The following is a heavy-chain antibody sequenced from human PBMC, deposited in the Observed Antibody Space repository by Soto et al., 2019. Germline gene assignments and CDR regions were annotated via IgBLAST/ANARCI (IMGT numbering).Heavy chain of an antibody. D-gene: IGHD6-19*01. J-gene: IGHJ3*02. CDR1: GGTFSSSA. V-gene: IGHV1-69*06. CDR2: IIPTFGTA. Sequence: QVQLVQSGAEMREPGSSVKVSCKASGGTFSSSAINWLRQAPGQGPEWMGGIIPTFGTANYTEKFRGRVTITADTSTSTAYMEVSSLTSEDTAMYFCARSETAGHRGFDSWGQGTMVTVSS. CDR3: ARSETAGHRGFDS.